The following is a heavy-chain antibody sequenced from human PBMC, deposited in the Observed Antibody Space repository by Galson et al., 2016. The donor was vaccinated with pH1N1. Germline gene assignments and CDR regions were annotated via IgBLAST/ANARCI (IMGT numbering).Heavy chain of an antibody. CDR3: ARKGTVWPLDY. Sequence: SVKVSCKASGFTFTTYGFTWVRQAPGQGLEWMGWISGNNGDSHYAQKVKGRVTVTIDTSTSTAYLEVRGLTSDDTAVYYCARKGTVWPLDYRGQGTQVTVS. J-gene: IGHJ4*02. CDR2: ISGNNGDS. D-gene: IGHD2-21*01. V-gene: IGHV1-18*01. CDR1: GFTFTTYG.